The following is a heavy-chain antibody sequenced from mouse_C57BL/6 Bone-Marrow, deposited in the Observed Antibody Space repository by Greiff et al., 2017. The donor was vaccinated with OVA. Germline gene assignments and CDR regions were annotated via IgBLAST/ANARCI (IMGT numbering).Heavy chain of an antibody. V-gene: IGHV2-6*01. Sequence: QVQLKESGPGLVAPSQSLSITCTVSGFSLTSYGVDWVRQSPGKGLEWLGVIWGVGSTNYNSALKSRLSISKDNSKSQVFFKMNSLQADDTAIYYCARGHPNYYGSSSLFDYWGQGTTLTVSS. CDR1: GFSLTSYG. CDR3: ARGHPNYYGSSSLFDY. D-gene: IGHD1-1*01. CDR2: IWGVGST. J-gene: IGHJ2*01.